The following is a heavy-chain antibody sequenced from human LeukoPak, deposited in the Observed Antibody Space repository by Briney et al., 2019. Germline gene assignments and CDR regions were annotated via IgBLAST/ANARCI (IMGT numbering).Heavy chain of an antibody. Sequence: EASVKVSCKASGYTFTSYAMHWVRQAPGQRLEWMGWINAGNGNTKYPQKFQGRVTITRDTSASTAYMELSSLRSEDTAVYYCATSGSGIYYFDYWGQGTLVTVSS. D-gene: IGHD3-10*01. J-gene: IGHJ4*02. V-gene: IGHV1-3*01. CDR1: GYTFTSYA. CDR3: ATSGSGIYYFDY. CDR2: INAGNGNT.